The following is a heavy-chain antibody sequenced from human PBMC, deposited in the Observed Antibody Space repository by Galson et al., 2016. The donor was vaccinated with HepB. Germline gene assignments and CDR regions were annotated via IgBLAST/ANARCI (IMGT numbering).Heavy chain of an antibody. D-gene: IGHD2-8*01. V-gene: IGHV4-59*01. CDR3: VRGVGFDY. CDR1: GGSIFNYY. CDR2: IYHSGST. Sequence: ATLSLTCSVSGGSIFNYYWSWIRQPPGKGLEWIGYIYHSGSTVYKPSLKSRVTMSVDTSKNQVSLRLSSGTAADTALYYCVRGVGFDYWGQGTLVTASS. J-gene: IGHJ4*02.